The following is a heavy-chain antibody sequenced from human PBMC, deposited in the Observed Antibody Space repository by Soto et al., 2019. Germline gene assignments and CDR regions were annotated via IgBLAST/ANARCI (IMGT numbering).Heavy chain of an antibody. J-gene: IGHJ5*02. CDR3: ARDMSGCSSSDCYLSGWFDP. D-gene: IGHD2-21*02. CDR1: GAPITSGAYS. CDR2: IYQSGST. Sequence: QLQLRESGSGLVKPSQTLSLTCTVSGAPITSGAYSWSWIRRPPGKGLDWMGFIYQSGSTHYNPSLKSRVTISVDRSKNHFSLQLTSLTAADTAVYYCARDMSGCSSSDCYLSGWFDPWGPGTLVTVSS. V-gene: IGHV4-30-2*01.